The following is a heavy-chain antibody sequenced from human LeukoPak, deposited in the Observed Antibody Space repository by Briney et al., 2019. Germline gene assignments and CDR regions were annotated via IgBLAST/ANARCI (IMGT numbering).Heavy chain of an antibody. V-gene: IGHV4-61*02. CDR1: GGSISSGSYY. Sequence: SETLSLTCTVSGGSISSGSYYWSWIRQPAGKGLEWIGSIYTSGSTNYNPSLKSRITISVDTSKNQFSLKLSSVTAADTAVYYCAREHGDYPDYWGQGTLVTVSS. J-gene: IGHJ4*02. CDR2: IYTSGST. CDR3: AREHGDYPDY. D-gene: IGHD4-17*01.